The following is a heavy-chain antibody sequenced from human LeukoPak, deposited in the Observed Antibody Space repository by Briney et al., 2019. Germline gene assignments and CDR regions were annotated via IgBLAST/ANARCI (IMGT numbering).Heavy chain of an antibody. D-gene: IGHD1-26*01. CDR2: IYYSGST. CDR3: ARDVSRVEGWFDP. CDR1: GGSISSGGYS. V-gene: IGHV4-31*03. J-gene: IGHJ5*02. Sequence: SSETLSLTCTVSGGSISSGGYSWSWIRQHPGKGLEWIGYIYYSGSTYYNPSLKSRVTISVDTSKNQFSLKLSSVTAADTAVYYCARDVSRVEGWFDPWGQGTLVTVSS.